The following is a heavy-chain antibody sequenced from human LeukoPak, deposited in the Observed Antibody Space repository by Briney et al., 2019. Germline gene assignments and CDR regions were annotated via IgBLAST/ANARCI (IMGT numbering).Heavy chain of an antibody. CDR2: IIPLLAVA. Sequence: SVKVSCKASGYTFTSYDINWVRQATGQGLEWMGRIIPLLAVATHAQNFQGRVMITADISTSTAYMELSSLRSEDTAVYYCARDPYYFESAGYYPDWGQGTLVTVSS. CDR1: GYTFTSYD. CDR3: ARDPYYFESAGYYPD. V-gene: IGHV1-69*04. D-gene: IGHD3-22*01. J-gene: IGHJ4*02.